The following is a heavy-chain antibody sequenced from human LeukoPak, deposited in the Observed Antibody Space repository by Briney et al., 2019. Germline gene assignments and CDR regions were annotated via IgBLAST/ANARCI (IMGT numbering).Heavy chain of an antibody. CDR3: ASQPVAVAGTENDY. J-gene: IGHJ4*02. V-gene: IGHV3-74*01. Sequence: GGSLRLSCVASGFTFSSYWMHWVRQDPRKGLVWVSRINGDGRNINYADSVRGRFTISRDNAKNTLYLQMNSLRAEDTAVYYCASQPVAVAGTENDYWGQGTLVTVSS. CDR1: GFTFSSYW. D-gene: IGHD6-19*01. CDR2: INGDGRNI.